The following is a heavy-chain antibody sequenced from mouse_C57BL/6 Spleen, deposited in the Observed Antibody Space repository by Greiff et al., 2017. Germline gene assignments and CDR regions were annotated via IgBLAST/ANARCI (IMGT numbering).Heavy chain of an antibody. D-gene: IGHD2-4*01. Sequence: QVQLQQSGPELVKPGASVKISCKASGYAFSSSWMNWVKQRPGKGLEWIGRIYPGDGDTNYNGKFKGKATLTADKSSSTAYMQLSSLTSEDSAVYFCARKGNYDYGYFDYWGQGTTLTVSS. J-gene: IGHJ2*01. CDR1: GYAFSSSW. CDR2: IYPGDGDT. V-gene: IGHV1-82*01. CDR3: ARKGNYDYGYFDY.